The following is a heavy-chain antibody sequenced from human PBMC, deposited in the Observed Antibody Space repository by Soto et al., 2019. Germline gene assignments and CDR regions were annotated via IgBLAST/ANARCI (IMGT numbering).Heavy chain of an antibody. Sequence: ASVKVCCKASGDTFTSYYMQWVRQAPGQGLEWMGIINPSGGSTSYAQKFQGRVTMTRDTSTSTVYMELSSLRSEDTAVYYCARPSTELGYYYYGMAVWGQGTTVTVSS. CDR3: ARPSTELGYYYYGMAV. V-gene: IGHV1-46*01. D-gene: IGHD3-10*01. J-gene: IGHJ6*02. CDR2: INPSGGST. CDR1: GDTFTSYY.